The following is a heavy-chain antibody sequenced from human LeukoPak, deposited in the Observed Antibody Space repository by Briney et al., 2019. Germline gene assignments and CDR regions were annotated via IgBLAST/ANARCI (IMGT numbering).Heavy chain of an antibody. Sequence: GGSLRLSCAASGFTFSDYYMSWIRQAPGKGLEWVSYISSSGSTIYYADSVKGRFTISRDNAKNSLYLQMNSLRAEDTAVYYCARDSLSIAVAGAAIDYWGQGTLVTVSS. J-gene: IGHJ4*02. V-gene: IGHV3-11*01. D-gene: IGHD6-19*01. CDR2: ISSSGSTI. CDR1: GFTFSDYY. CDR3: ARDSLSIAVAGAAIDY.